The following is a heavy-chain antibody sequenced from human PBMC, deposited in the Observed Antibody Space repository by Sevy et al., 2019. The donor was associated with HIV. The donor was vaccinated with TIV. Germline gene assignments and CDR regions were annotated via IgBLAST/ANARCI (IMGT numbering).Heavy chain of an antibody. V-gene: IGHV3-30-3*01. D-gene: IGHD6-19*01. CDR1: GFTFSSYA. CDR2: ISYDGSNK. CDR3: AREKWVYSSGWYYYYGMDV. J-gene: IGHJ6*02. Sequence: GGSLRLSCAASGFTFSSYAMHWVRQAPGKGLEWVAVISYDGSNKYYADSVKGRFTISRDNSKNTLYLKMNSLRAEETAVYYCAREKWVYSSGWYYYYGMDVWGQGTTVTVSS.